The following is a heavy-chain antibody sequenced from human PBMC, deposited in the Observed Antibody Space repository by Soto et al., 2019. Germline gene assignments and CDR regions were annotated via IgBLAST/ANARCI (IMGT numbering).Heavy chain of an antibody. Sequence: EEHLVESGGGLVHPGGSQRLSCAASGFSFRNYEFHWVRQVTGKGLEWVSAIGAGGDTYYADSVKGRFTISRENDKNSLYLQMKILRDEDKAVYFCVREGLSSAWYECYFDLWGRGTLVTVSS. CDR3: VREGLSSAWYECYFDL. CDR2: IGAGGDT. CDR1: GFSFRNYE. J-gene: IGHJ2*01. D-gene: IGHD6-13*01. V-gene: IGHV3-13*01.